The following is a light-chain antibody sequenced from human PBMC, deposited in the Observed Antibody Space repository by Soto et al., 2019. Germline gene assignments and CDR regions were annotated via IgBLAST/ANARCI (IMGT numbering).Light chain of an antibody. J-gene: IGKJ5*01. CDR1: QDIGSW. V-gene: IGKV1-12*01. CDR2: AAS. Sequence: DIQMTQSPSSVSASVGDRVTITCRASQDIGSWLAWYQQKPGKAPKLLIYAASSLPSGVPSRFSGGGSGTDFTITISSMQPEDFETYYCQQANSFPITVGQGTRLEIK. CDR3: QQANSFPIT.